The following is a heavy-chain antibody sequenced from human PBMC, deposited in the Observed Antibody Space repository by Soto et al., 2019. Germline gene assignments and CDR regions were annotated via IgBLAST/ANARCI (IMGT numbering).Heavy chain of an antibody. CDR3: AKELRGGRWYFDL. CDR2: CSTTGDP. D-gene: IGHD3-10*01. V-gene: IGHV3-23*01. Sequence: ESGGTLVQPGGSLRLSCAGSGFTFGDFAMSWVRQAPGKGLEYISTCSTTGDPYYTDPVKGRFTVSRDNSKSTLYLQMDSLRDEDTAVYFCAKELRGGRWYFDLWGRGTQVIVSS. J-gene: IGHJ2*01. CDR1: GFTFGDFA.